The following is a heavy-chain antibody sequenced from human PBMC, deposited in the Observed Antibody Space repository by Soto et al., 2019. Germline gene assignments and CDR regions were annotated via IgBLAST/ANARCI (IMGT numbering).Heavy chain of an antibody. CDR2: ISSNSAYI. D-gene: IGHD6-13*01. Sequence: PGRSLSLSCAASGFTFRIFTMNWVRQAPGKGLEWVSTISSNSAYIYYTDALRGRFTISRDTAKNALHLQMNSLRAEDTAVYYCTRDASRDSSARGWFDPWGPGTLVTVSS. V-gene: IGHV3-21*01. CDR1: GFTFRIFT. CDR3: TRDASRDSSARGWFDP. J-gene: IGHJ5*02.